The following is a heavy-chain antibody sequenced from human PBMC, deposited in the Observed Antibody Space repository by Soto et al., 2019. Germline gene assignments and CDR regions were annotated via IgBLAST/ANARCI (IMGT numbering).Heavy chain of an antibody. V-gene: IGHV1-18*01. D-gene: IGHD6-6*01. CDR1: GYTFTSYG. CDR3: ARDFDSSSSWGY. CDR2: ISAYNGNT. J-gene: IGHJ4*02. Sequence: PAKVSCKASGYTFTSYGISWVRQAPGQGLEWMGWISAYNGNTNYAQKLQGRVTMTTDTSTSTAYMELRSLRSDDTAVYYCARDFDSSSSWGYWGQGTLVTVSS.